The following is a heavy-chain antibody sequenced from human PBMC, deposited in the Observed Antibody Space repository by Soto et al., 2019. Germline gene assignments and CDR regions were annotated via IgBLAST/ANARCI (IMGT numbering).Heavy chain of an antibody. V-gene: IGHV3-23*01. CDR2: ISGSGGST. D-gene: IGHD3-3*01. Sequence: GGSLRLSCAASGFTFSSYAMSWVRQDPGKGLEWVSAISGSGGSTYYADSVKGRFTISRDNSKNTLYLQMNSLRAEDTAVYYCATTHDFWSGYPNWFDPWGQGTLVTVSS. CDR3: ATTHDFWSGYPNWFDP. CDR1: GFTFSSYA. J-gene: IGHJ5*02.